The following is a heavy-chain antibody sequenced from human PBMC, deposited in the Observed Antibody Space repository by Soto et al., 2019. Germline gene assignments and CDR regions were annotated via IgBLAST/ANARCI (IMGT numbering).Heavy chain of an antibody. CDR3: ARESTVTDSFDI. CDR1: GFNFSSYG. CDR2: IWYDGSNK. Sequence: GGSLRLSCEASGFNFSSYGMHWVRQAPGKGMEWVAVIWYDGSNKHYADSVEGRFTISRVNSKNTLYLQMNSLRAEDTAVYYCARESTVTDSFDIWGQGTMVTVSS. V-gene: IGHV3-33*01. D-gene: IGHD4-4*01. J-gene: IGHJ3*02.